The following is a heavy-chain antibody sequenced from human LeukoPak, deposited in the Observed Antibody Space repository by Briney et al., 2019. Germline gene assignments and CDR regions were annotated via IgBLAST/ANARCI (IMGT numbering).Heavy chain of an antibody. Sequence: PSETLSLTCAVYGGSFSGYYWSWIRQPPGKGLEWIGRIYTSGSTNYNPSLKSRVTMSVDTSKNQFSLKLSSVTAADTAVYYCASNEVRFGELFGWFDPWGQGTLVTVSS. CDR2: IYTSGST. CDR3: ASNEVRFGELFGWFDP. V-gene: IGHV4-59*10. CDR1: GGSFSGYY. J-gene: IGHJ5*02. D-gene: IGHD3-10*01.